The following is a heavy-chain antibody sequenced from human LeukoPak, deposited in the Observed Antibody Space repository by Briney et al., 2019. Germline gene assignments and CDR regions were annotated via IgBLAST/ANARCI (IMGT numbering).Heavy chain of an antibody. CDR3: AKDMRTVPGGYFDY. D-gene: IGHD4-17*01. J-gene: IGHJ4*02. Sequence: PGGCRSPSSAASGFTFSSCAMNWVRQAPGGGLGWVSGISGSGGNTHNADSGRGRYTIARDNSENTLYLQMNSLRAEDTALYYCAKDMRTVPGGYFDYWGQGTLVTVSS. CDR2: ISGSGGNT. CDR1: GFTFSSCA. V-gene: IGHV3-23*01.